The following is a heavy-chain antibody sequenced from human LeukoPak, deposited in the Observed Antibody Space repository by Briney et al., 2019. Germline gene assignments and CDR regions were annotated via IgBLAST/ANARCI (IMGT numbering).Heavy chain of an antibody. CDR2: INPNTGNP. CDR1: GYTFISYA. D-gene: IGHD6-19*01. J-gene: IGHJ4*02. CDR3: ARDSVAGQLDY. V-gene: IGHV7-4-1*02. Sequence: ASVKVSCKASGYTFISYAMNWVRQAPGQGVEWMGWINPNTGNPTYAQGFTGRFVFSLDTSVSTAYLQISNLKAEDTAVYYCARDSVAGQLDYWGQGTLVTVSS.